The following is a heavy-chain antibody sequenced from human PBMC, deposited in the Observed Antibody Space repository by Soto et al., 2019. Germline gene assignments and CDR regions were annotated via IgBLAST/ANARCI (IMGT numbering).Heavy chain of an antibody. D-gene: IGHD2-21*02. J-gene: IGHJ4*02. CDR3: ARSYCGGDCYWTPLYYFDY. CDR2: IKQDGSEK. Sequence: GSLRLSCAASGFTFSSYWMSWVRQAPGKGLEWVANIKQDGSEKYYVDSVKGRFTISRDNAKNSLYLQMNSLRAEDTAVYYCARSYCGGDCYWTPLYYFDYWGQGTLVTVSS. CDR1: GFTFSSYW. V-gene: IGHV3-7*01.